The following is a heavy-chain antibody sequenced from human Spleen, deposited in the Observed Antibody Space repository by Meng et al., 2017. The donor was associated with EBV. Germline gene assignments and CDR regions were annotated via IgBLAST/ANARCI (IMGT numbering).Heavy chain of an antibody. D-gene: IGHD3-10*01. V-gene: IGHV4-4*02. CDR1: GGSISGSNW. Sequence: VPLPGSGPGLVKPSGTLSLTCVVSGGSISGSNWWSWVRQPPGKGLEWIGEIYDSGNTNYNPSLKSRVTISVDKSKSQFSLKVGSVTAADTAVYYCARGHGSGLYYRSFDFWGQGTLVTVSS. J-gene: IGHJ4*02. CDR2: IYDSGNT. CDR3: ARGHGSGLYYRSFDF.